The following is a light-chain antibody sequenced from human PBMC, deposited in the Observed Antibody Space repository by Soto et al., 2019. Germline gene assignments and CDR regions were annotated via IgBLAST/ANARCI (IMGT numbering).Light chain of an antibody. V-gene: IGKV3-11*01. CDR2: DAS. Sequence: EIVLTQSPATLSLSPGERATLSCRASQSVGSFLAWYQHKPGQAPRLLIYDASTRAPGIPARFSGSRSATDFTLTISSLEPEDFAVYYCHQRSNLWTFGQGTKVDI. CDR1: QSVGSF. J-gene: IGKJ1*01. CDR3: HQRSNLWT.